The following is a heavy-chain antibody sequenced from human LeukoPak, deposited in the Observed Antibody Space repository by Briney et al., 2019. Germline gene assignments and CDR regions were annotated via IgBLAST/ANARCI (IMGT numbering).Heavy chain of an antibody. CDR2: IYYSGST. V-gene: IGHV4-39*07. CDR1: GGSISSSSYY. J-gene: IGHJ3*02. CDR3: ARPTAGGYRGAFDAFDI. Sequence: SETLSLTCTVSGGSISSSSYYWGWIRQPPGKGLEWIGNIYYSGSTYYNPSLKSRVTISVDTSKNQFSLKLSSVTAADTAVYYCARPTAGGYRGAFDAFDIWGQGTMVTVSS. D-gene: IGHD5-18*01.